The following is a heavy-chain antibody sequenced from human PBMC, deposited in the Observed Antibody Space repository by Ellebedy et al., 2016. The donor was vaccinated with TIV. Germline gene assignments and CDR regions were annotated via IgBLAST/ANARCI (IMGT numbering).Heavy chain of an antibody. CDR3: ARRKSDRHYALDV. J-gene: IGHJ6*02. D-gene: IGHD2-21*02. CDR2: INHRGST. Sequence: SETLSLTCAVYGGPFRGYFWSWIRQSPGKGLEWIGEINHRGSTKYNPSFESHVAISVDWSKNQFSLTLSSVTAADTAVYYCARRKSDRHYALDVWGQGTIVSVSS. V-gene: IGHV4-34*01. CDR1: GGPFRGYF.